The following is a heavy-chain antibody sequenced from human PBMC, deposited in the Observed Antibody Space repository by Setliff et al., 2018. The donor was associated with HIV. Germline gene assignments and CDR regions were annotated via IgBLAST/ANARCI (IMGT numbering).Heavy chain of an antibody. CDR1: GYTLTELT. Sequence: ASVKVSCKVSGYTLTELTRHWVRQAPGKGLEWMGGFNPEDGETIYAQKFQGRVTMTEDPSTDTASMELSSLRSEDTAVYYCATGKSGIEFDYWGQGTLVTVSS. J-gene: IGHJ4*02. D-gene: IGHD1-26*01. CDR3: ATGKSGIEFDY. V-gene: IGHV1-24*01. CDR2: FNPEDGET.